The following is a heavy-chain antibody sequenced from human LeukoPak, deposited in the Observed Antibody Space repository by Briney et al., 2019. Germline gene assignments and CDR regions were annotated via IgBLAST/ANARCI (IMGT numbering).Heavy chain of an antibody. CDR2: IWYDGSNK. D-gene: IGHD6-19*01. Sequence: PGRSLGLSCAASGFTFSSYGMHWVRQAPGKGLEWVAVIWYDGSNKYYADSVKGRFTISRDNSKNTLYLQMNSLRAEDTAVYYCARAHSSGWSAPYYYGMDVWGQGTTVTVSS. CDR1: GFTFSSYG. CDR3: ARAHSSGWSAPYYYGMDV. V-gene: IGHV3-33*01. J-gene: IGHJ6*02.